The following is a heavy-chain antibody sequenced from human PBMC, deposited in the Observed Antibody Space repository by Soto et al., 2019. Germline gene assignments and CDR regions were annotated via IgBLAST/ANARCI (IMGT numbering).Heavy chain of an antibody. Sequence: QITLKESGPTLVKPTQTLTLTCTFSGFSLSTSGVGVGWIRQPPGKALEWLALIYWDDDKRYSPSLKSRLTITKDTSKNQVVLTMTNMHPVDTATSYCAHRQDYYDSSVGCFDYWGQGTLVTVSS. CDR1: GFSLSTSGVG. CDR2: IYWDDDK. D-gene: IGHD3-22*01. CDR3: AHRQDYYDSSVGCFDY. V-gene: IGHV2-5*02. J-gene: IGHJ4*02.